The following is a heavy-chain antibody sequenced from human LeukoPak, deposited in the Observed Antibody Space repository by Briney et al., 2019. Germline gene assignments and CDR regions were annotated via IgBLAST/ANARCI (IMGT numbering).Heavy chain of an antibody. Sequence: GGSLTLSCAASGFRFSGSAVHWVRQAAGRGLEWVGRIRSKDNSYTTIYAASVRGRFTVSRDDSKNTAYLQMNFLKSEDTAVYYCTRTLDITIFGVAPLERRLKYFDPWGQGTQVTVST. CDR2: IRSKDNSYTT. V-gene: IGHV3-73*01. CDR1: GFRFSGSA. D-gene: IGHD3-3*01. CDR3: TRTLDITIFGVAPLERRLKYFDP. J-gene: IGHJ5*02.